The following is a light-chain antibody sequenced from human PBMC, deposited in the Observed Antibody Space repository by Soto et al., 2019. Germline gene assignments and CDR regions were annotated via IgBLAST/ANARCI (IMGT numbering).Light chain of an antibody. V-gene: IGKV1-5*03. J-gene: IGKJ1*01. Sequence: DIQMTQSPSTLSGSVGDRVTITCRASQTISSWLAWYQQKPGKAPKLLIYKASTLKSGVPSRFSGSGSGTEFTLTISSLQPDDVATYYGQHYNSYSEAFGQGTKVERK. CDR3: QHYNSYSEA. CDR2: KAS. CDR1: QTISSW.